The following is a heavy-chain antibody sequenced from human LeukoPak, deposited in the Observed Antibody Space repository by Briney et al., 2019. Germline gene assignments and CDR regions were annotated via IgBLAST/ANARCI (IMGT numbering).Heavy chain of an antibody. CDR1: GFTFSSYW. J-gene: IGHJ5*02. D-gene: IGHD3-22*01. CDR2: IKQDGSAK. Sequence: GGSLRLSCTASGFTFSSYWMSWVRQAPGKGLEWVTNIKQDGSAKYYMDSVKDRFTISRDNAKNSLYLQMNSLRAEDTAVYYCAQECVDSSGYYYVPNWFDPWGQGTLVTVS. CDR3: AQECVDSSGYYYVPNWFDP. V-gene: IGHV3-7*01.